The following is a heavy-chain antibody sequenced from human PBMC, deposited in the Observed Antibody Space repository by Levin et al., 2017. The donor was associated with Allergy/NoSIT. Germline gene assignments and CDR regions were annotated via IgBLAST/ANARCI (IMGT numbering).Heavy chain of an antibody. CDR1: GYTFTSYG. CDR3: ARDPPPGPMVRYKKTMDV. D-gene: IGHD3-10*01. CDR2: ISAYNGNT. J-gene: IGHJ6*02. Sequence: ASVKVSCKASGYTFTSYGISWVRQAPGQGLEWMGWISAYNGNTNYAQKLQGRVTMTTDTSTSTAYMELRSLRSDDTAVYYCARDPPPGPMVRYKKTMDVWGQGTTVTVSS. V-gene: IGHV1-18*01.